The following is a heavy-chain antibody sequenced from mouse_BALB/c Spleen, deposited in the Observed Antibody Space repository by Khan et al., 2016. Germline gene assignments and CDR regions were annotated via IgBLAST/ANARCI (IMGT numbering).Heavy chain of an antibody. CDR2: ISYSGST. CDR3: ARSLFFVY. Sequence: EVELVESGPGLVKPSQSLSLTCTVTGYSITSDYAWNWIRQFPGNKLEWMGYISYSGSTSYNPSLKSRISITRDTSKNQFFLQLNSVTTEDTATSYSARSLFFVYFGHGTSVPVSS. V-gene: IGHV3-2*02. CDR1: GYSITSDYA. J-gene: IGHJ4*01.